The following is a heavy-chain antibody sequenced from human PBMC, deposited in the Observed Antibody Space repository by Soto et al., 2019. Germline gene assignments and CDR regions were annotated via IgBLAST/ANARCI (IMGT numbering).Heavy chain of an antibody. D-gene: IGHD3-9*01. CDR1: GFTFSSYA. CDR3: AKDGTTGGVGLRYFDWLWDYYYMDV. V-gene: IGHV3-23*01. CDR2: ISGSGGST. J-gene: IGHJ6*03. Sequence: GGSLRLSCAASGFTFSSYAMSWVRQAPGKGLEWVSAISGSGGSTYYADSVKGRFTISRDNSKNTLYLQMNSLRAEDTAVYYCAKDGTTGGVGLRYFDWLWDYYYMDVWGKGTTVTVSS.